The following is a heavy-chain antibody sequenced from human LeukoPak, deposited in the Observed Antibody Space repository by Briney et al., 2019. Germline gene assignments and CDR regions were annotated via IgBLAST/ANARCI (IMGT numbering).Heavy chain of an antibody. CDR2: VSGSGGST. J-gene: IGHJ5*02. Sequence: GGSLRLSCVASGFTLSSYAMSWVRQAPGKGLEWVSSVSGSGGSTYYADSVKGRFTISRDNSKNTLYLQMNSLTAEDTAVYYCAKDRGRYNWNNSGGWFDPWGQGTLVSVSS. CDR3: AKDRGRYNWNNSGGWFDP. V-gene: IGHV3-23*01. CDR1: GFTLSSYA. D-gene: IGHD1/OR15-1a*01.